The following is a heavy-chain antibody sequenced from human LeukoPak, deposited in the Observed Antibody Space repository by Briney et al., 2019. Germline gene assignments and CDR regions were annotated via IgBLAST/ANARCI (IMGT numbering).Heavy chain of an antibody. CDR1: GFTFSDYY. V-gene: IGHV3-66*01. J-gene: IGHJ4*02. D-gene: IGHD3-22*01. CDR2: TYTGGST. CDR3: ARNLYYYDSSGYYYY. Sequence: GGSLRLSCAASGFTFSDYYMSWVRQAPGKGLEWVSATYTGGSTYYAGSVKGRFTISRDNSKNTPYLQMNSLRAEDTAVYYCARNLYYYDSSGYYYYWGQGTLVTVSS.